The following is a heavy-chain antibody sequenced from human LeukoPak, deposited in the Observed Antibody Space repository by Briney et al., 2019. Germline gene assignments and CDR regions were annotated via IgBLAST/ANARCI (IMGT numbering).Heavy chain of an antibody. V-gene: IGHV3-74*01. J-gene: IGHJ4*02. Sequence: GGSLRLSCAAYGFTFSSYWMHWVRQAPGKGLVWVSRINSDGSSTSYADSVKGRFTISRDNAKNTLYLQMNSLRAEDTAVYYCAGAISCGGDCPDYWGQGTLVTVSS. CDR1: GFTFSSYW. CDR2: INSDGSST. D-gene: IGHD2-21*02. CDR3: AGAISCGGDCPDY.